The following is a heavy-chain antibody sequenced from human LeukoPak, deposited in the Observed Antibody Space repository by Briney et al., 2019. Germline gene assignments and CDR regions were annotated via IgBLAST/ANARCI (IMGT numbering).Heavy chain of an antibody. V-gene: IGHV3-33*06. CDR3: AKASYCTNGVCYTYYMDV. J-gene: IGHJ6*03. CDR1: GFTFSSYG. Sequence: PGGSLRLSCAASGFTFSSYGMHWVRQAPGKGLEWVAVIWYDGSNKYYADSVKGRFTISRDNSKNTLYLQMNSLRAEDTAVYYCAKASYCTNGVCYTYYMDVWGKGTRSPSP. CDR2: IWYDGSNK. D-gene: IGHD2-8*01.